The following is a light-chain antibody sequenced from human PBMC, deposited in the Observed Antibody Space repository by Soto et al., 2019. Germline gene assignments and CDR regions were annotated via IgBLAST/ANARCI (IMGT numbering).Light chain of an antibody. J-gene: IGLJ2*01. Sequence: QSALTQPPSASGSPGQSVTISCTGTSSDVGGYNYVSGYQQHPGKAPKLMIYDVTKRPSGVPDRFSGSKSGNTASLTVSGLQAEDEADYYCSSHAGTSVIFGGGTKLTVL. V-gene: IGLV2-8*01. CDR1: SSDVGGYNY. CDR2: DVT. CDR3: SSHAGTSVI.